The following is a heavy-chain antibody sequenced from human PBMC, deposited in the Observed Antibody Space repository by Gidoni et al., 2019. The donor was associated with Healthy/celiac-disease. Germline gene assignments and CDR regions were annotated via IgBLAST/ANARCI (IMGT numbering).Heavy chain of an antibody. CDR3: AKVGEIFGVAGGSAFDY. Sequence: EVQLLESGGGLVQPGGSLRLSCAASGFSFSSYAMSGVRQAPGKGLEWVSAIGGSGGSTYYADSVKGRFTISRDNSKNTLYLQMNSLRAEDTAVYYCAKVGEIFGVAGGSAFDYWGQGTLVTVSS. J-gene: IGHJ4*02. D-gene: IGHD3-3*01. CDR2: IGGSGGST. V-gene: IGHV3-23*01. CDR1: GFSFSSYA.